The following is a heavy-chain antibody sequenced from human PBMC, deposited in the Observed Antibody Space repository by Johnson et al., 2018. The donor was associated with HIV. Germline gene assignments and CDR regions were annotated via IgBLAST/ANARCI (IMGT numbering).Heavy chain of an antibody. CDR3: ASPLPTGTTSLDAFDI. CDR1: GFTFDDYG. V-gene: IGHV3-20*04. D-gene: IGHD1-7*01. J-gene: IGHJ3*02. Sequence: VQLVESGGGLVKPGGSLRLSCAASGFTFDDYGMSWVRQAPGKGLEWVSGINWNGGSTGYADSVKGRFTISRDNAKNSLYLQMNSLRAEDTAVYYCASPLPTGTTSLDAFDIWGQGTMVTVSS. CDR2: INWNGGST.